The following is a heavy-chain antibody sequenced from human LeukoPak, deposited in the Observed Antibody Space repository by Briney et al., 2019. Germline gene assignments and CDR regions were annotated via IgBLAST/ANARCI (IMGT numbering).Heavy chain of an antibody. J-gene: IGHJ4*02. Sequence: SETLSLTCALDGGSFTGYYWSWIRHPPEKWLEWIGEINHSGSTNYNPSLKSRVTISVDASKNQFSLKLSSVTAADTAVYYCARGLDSSSSKPVDYWGEGTLVTVSS. V-gene: IGHV4-34*01. CDR2: INHSGST. CDR1: GGSFTGYY. CDR3: ARGLDSSSSKPVDY. D-gene: IGHD6-13*01.